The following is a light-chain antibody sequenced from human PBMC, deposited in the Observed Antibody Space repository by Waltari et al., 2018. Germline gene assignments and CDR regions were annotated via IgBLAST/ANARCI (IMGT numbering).Light chain of an antibody. J-gene: IGKJ2*01. CDR3: MQALQNPPT. CDR1: QSLLHRTGNNY. V-gene: IGKV2-28*01. CDR2: LGF. Sequence: DVAMTQSPLSLPVRLGEPASISCSSNQSLLHRTGNNYLDWYLQKPGRSPHLLIYLGFNRSSGVPDSFSGSGSGTDFTLKISRVEAGDVGLYYCMQALQNPPTFGRGTRVEI.